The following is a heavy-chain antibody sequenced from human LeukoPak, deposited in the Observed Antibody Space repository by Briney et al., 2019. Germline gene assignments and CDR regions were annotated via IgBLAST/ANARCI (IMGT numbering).Heavy chain of an antibody. CDR2: INHSGST. CDR3: ARAGALRFLEWPQ. V-gene: IGHV4-34*01. CDR1: GGSFSGYF. J-gene: IGHJ4*02. D-gene: IGHD3-3*01. Sequence: PSETLSLTCAVYGGSFSGYFWSWIRQPPGKGLEWIGEINHSGSTNYNPSLKSRVTISVDTSKNQFSLKLSSVTVADTAVYYCARAGALRFLEWPQGGQGTLVTVSS.